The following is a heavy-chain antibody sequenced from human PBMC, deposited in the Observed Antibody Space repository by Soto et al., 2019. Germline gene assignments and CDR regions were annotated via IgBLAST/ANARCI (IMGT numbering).Heavy chain of an antibody. J-gene: IGHJ6*02. Sequence: ASVKVSCKASGYTFTSYGISWVRQAPGQGLEWMGWISAYNGNTNYAQKLQGRVTMTTDTSTSTAYMELRSLRSDDTAVYYCASERCITFFGVVINHYYYYYGMDVWGQGTTVTVSS. CDR1: GYTFTSYG. V-gene: IGHV1-18*01. CDR3: ASERCITFFGVVINHYYYYYGMDV. CDR2: ISAYNGNT. D-gene: IGHD3-3*01.